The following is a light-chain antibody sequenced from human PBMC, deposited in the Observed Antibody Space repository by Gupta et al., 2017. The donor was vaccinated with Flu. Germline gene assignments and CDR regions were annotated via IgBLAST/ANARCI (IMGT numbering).Light chain of an antibody. CDR1: SSDIGSNY. J-gene: IGLJ1*01. Sequence: QSVLSQPPSASGTPGQRVTISCSGSSSDIGSNYVNWYQQLPGTAPKLLIYSNNQRTSGVPDRFSGSKSGTSASLAISGLRSEDEAAYYCAAWDDSLSVYVLGTGTEVTVL. CDR3: AAWDDSLSVYV. V-gene: IGLV1-47*02. CDR2: SNN.